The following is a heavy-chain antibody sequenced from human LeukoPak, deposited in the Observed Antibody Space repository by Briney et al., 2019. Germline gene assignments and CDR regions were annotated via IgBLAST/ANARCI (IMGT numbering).Heavy chain of an antibody. V-gene: IGHV3-30*03. CDR2: ISYDGSNK. D-gene: IGHD3-10*01. CDR1: GFTFSSYG. J-gene: IGHJ4*02. CDR3: ARLFVYGSGAEAFDY. Sequence: GGSLRLSCAASGFTFSSYGMHWVRQAPGKGLEWVAVISYDGSNKYYADSVKGRFTISRDNSKNTLYLQMNSLRAGDTAVYYCARLFVYGSGAEAFDYWGQGILVTVSS.